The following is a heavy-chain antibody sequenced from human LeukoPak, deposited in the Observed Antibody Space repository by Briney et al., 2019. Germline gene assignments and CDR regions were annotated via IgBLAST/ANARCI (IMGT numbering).Heavy chain of an antibody. J-gene: IGHJ4*02. CDR1: GFTFKIYE. Sequence: GGSLRLSCAASGFTFKIYEMNWVRQAPGKGLEWVSYISSSGSPIYYADSVKGRFTISRDNAKNSLYLQMNSLRAEDTAVYYCARGPSVGSGWSPDYWGQGTLVTVSS. D-gene: IGHD6-19*01. CDR3: ARGPSVGSGWSPDY. V-gene: IGHV3-48*03. CDR2: ISSSGSPI.